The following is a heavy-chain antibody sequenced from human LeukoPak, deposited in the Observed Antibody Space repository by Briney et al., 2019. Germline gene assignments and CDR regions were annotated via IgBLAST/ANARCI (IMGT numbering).Heavy chain of an antibody. J-gene: IGHJ4*02. D-gene: IGHD3/OR15-3a*01. Sequence: QTGGSLRLSCAASGFTFSSYAMGWVRQAPGKGLEWVSAISGSGGSTYYADSVKGRFTIFRDNSKNTLYLQMNSLRAEDTAVYYCAKDAGWTDRSVYWGQGTLVTVSS. CDR3: AKDAGWTDRSVY. V-gene: IGHV3-23*01. CDR2: ISGSGGST. CDR1: GFTFSSYA.